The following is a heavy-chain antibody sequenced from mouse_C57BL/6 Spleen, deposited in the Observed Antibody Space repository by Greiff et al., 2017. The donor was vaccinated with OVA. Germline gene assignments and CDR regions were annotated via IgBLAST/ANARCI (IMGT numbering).Heavy chain of an antibody. J-gene: IGHJ2*01. CDR1: GYAFTNYL. CDR3: ARRGLYYGYYFDY. V-gene: IGHV1-54*01. Sequence: QVQLQQSGAELVRPGTSVKVSCKASGYAFTNYLIEWVKQRPGQGLEWIGVINPGSGGTNYNEKFKGKATLTADKSSSTAYMQLSSLTSEDSAVYCCARRGLYYGYYFDYWGQGTTLTVSS. D-gene: IGHD2-2*01. CDR2: INPGSGGT.